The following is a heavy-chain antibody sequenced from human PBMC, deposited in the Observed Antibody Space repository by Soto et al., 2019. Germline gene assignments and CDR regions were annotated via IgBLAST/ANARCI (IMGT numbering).Heavy chain of an antibody. V-gene: IGHV3-53*01. J-gene: IGHJ6*02. Sequence: GGSLRLSCAASGFTVSSNYMSWVRQAPGKGLEWVAVIYSGGSTYYADSVKGRFTIFSEHYKNTLYLQMNSLRAEDSAVYYWAGEGGDGVGMDVWGQGTTVTVSS. D-gene: IGHD3-16*01. CDR2: IYSGGST. CDR3: AGEGGDGVGMDV. CDR1: GFTVSSNY.